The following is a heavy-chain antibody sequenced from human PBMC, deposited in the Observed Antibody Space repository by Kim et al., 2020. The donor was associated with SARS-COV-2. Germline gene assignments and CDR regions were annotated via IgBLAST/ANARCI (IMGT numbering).Heavy chain of an antibody. CDR2: ISSSGSTI. D-gene: IGHD6-19*01. CDR3: ASDRTYSSGWYSYYYYYGMDV. V-gene: IGHV3-48*03. CDR1: GFTFSSYE. J-gene: IGHJ6*02. Sequence: GGSLRLSCAASGFTFSSYEMNWVRQAPGKGLEWVSYISSSGSTIYYADSVKGRFTISRDNAKNSPYLQMNSLRAEDTAVYYCASDRTYSSGWYSYYYYYGMDVWGQGTTVTVSS.